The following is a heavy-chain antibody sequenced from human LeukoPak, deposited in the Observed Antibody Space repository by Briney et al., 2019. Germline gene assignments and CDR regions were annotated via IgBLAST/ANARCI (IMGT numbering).Heavy chain of an antibody. J-gene: IGHJ5*02. V-gene: IGHV6-1*01. CDR2: TYYRSKWYN. Sequence: SQTLSLTCAISGDSVSTNIAAWHWIRQSPSRGLEWLGRTYYRSKWYNDYAVSVKSRITINPDTSKNQFSLQLNSVTPEDTAVYYCARGLPDRTYYYGSGSPDNWFDPWGQGTLVTVSS. CDR3: ARGLPDRTYYYGSGSPDNWFDP. D-gene: IGHD3-10*01. CDR1: GDSVSTNIAA.